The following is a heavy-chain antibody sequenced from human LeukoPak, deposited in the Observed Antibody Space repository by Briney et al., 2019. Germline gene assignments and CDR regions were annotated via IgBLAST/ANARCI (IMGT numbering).Heavy chain of an antibody. D-gene: IGHD2-2*01. Sequence: ASVKVSCKASGCTFTGYYMHWVRQAPGQGLEWMGWINPNSGGTNYAQKFQGRVTMTRDTSISTAYMELSRLRSDDTAVYYCARVEYQLLYAFDIWGQGTMVTVSS. CDR1: GCTFTGYY. V-gene: IGHV1-2*02. CDR3: ARVEYQLLYAFDI. J-gene: IGHJ3*02. CDR2: INPNSGGT.